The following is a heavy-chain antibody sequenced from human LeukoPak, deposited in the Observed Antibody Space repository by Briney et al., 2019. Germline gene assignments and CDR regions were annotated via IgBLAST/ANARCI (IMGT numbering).Heavy chain of an antibody. J-gene: IGHJ4*02. CDR1: GGSISSGGYS. Sequence: SETLSLTCAVSGGSISSGGYSWSWIRQPPGKGLEWIGYIYHSGSTYYNPSLKSRVTISVDRSKNQFSLKLSSVTAADTAVYYCARDKADSPDYWGQGTLVTVSS. D-gene: IGHD2-15*01. CDR2: IYHSGST. CDR3: ARDKADSPDY. V-gene: IGHV4-30-2*01.